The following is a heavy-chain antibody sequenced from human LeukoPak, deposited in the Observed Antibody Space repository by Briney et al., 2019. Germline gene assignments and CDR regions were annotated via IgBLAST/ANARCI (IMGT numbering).Heavy chain of an antibody. CDR3: ARGGYRYCSSTSCYLDGWFDP. D-gene: IGHD2-2*01. Sequence: ASAKVSCKASGYTFTGYYMHWVRQAPGQGLEWMGWINPNSGGTNYAQKFQGRVTMTRDTSISTAYMELSRLRSDDTAVYYCARGGYRYCSSTSCYLDGWFDPWGQGTLVTVSS. CDR1: GYTFTGYY. V-gene: IGHV1-2*02. J-gene: IGHJ5*02. CDR2: INPNSGGT.